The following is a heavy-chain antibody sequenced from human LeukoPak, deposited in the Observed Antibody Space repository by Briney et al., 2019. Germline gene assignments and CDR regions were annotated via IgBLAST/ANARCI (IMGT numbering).Heavy chain of an antibody. Sequence: SVKVSCKASGGTFSSYAISWVRQAPGQGLEWMGGIIPILGTADYAQKFQGRVTITADESTSTAYMELSSLRSEDTAVYYCARAFLSSSWYTPSEPYYYYYYGMDVWGKGTTVTVSS. CDR2: IIPILGTA. V-gene: IGHV1-69*13. D-gene: IGHD6-13*01. CDR3: ARAFLSSSWYTPSEPYYYYYYGMDV. J-gene: IGHJ6*04. CDR1: GGTFSSYA.